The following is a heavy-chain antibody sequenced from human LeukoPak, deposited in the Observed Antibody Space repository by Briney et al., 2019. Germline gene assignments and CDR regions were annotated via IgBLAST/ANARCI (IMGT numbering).Heavy chain of an antibody. Sequence: SETLSLTCDVSGGSFNSYCWSWIRQPPGKGLEWIGYIYYSGSTNYNPSLKSRVTISLDTSKNQFSLKLSSVTAADTAVYYCARTGGYRAFDPWGQGTLVTVSS. J-gene: IGHJ5*02. CDR1: GGSFNSYC. D-gene: IGHD2-8*02. V-gene: IGHV4-59*01. CDR3: ARTGGYRAFDP. CDR2: IYYSGST.